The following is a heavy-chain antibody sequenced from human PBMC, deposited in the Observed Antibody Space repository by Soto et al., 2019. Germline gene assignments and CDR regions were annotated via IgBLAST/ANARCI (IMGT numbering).Heavy chain of an antibody. CDR3: ARRGEYFDY. CDR1: GDSISSNY. V-gene: IGHV4-59*08. D-gene: IGHD3-10*01. J-gene: IGHJ4*02. CDR2: IYYSGST. Sequence: QVQLQESGPGLVKPSETLSLTCTVSGDSISSNYWSWIRQPPGKGLEWIGYIYYSGSTNYNPSLKSRVTISVDTSKIQFSLKLTSVTAADTAVYYCARRGEYFDYWGQGTLVTVSS.